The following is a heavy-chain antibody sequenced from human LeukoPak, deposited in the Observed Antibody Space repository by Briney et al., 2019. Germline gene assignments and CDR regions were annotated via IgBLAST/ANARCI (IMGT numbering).Heavy chain of an antibody. D-gene: IGHD4-23*01. CDR2: IYHSCNT. CDR3: AKGMATVVTWAYNSFDP. Sequence: PSETLSLTCTVSGYSINSGFYWGWIRQPPGKGLEWIGSIYHSCNTYYNPSLKSRVTISVDTSKNQFSLRLNSVTAADTAVYYCAKGMATVVTWAYNSFDPWGQGTLVTVSS. V-gene: IGHV4-38-2*02. CDR1: GYSINSGFY. J-gene: IGHJ5*02.